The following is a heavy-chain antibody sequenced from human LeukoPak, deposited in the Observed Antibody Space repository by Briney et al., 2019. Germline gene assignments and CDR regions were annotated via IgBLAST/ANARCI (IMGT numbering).Heavy chain of an antibody. CDR3: ARSSSLVAPGY. Sequence: PGGSLRLSCAASGFTFSSYWMHWVRQAPGEGLVWVSRINTDGSSTTYADSVKGRFTISRDNAKNTLYLQMNSLRAEDTAVYYCARSSSLVAPGYWGQGTLVTVSS. CDR2: INTDGSST. D-gene: IGHD5-12*01. J-gene: IGHJ4*02. V-gene: IGHV3-74*01. CDR1: GFTFSSYW.